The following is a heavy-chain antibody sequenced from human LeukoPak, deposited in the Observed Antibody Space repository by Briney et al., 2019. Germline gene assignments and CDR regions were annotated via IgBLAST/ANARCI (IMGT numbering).Heavy chain of an antibody. Sequence: GGSLRLACAASGSTVSSKRNHMSWVRQAPGKELEWVSVIYSGGTIFYADSVKGRFTISRDNSKNTVYLEMNSLRAEDTAVYYCAIDGENNYNDYGGQGTLVTVST. CDR3: AIDGENNYNDY. V-gene: IGHV3-66*01. CDR2: IYSGGTI. J-gene: IGHJ4*02. CDR1: GSTVSSKRNH. D-gene: IGHD5-24*01.